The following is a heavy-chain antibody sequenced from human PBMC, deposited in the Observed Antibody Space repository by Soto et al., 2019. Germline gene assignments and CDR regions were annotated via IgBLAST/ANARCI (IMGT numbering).Heavy chain of an antibody. J-gene: IGHJ4*02. CDR3: AREGVHNYTEYYFDY. D-gene: IGHD3-10*01. CDR2: ISGIRDYI. V-gene: IGHV3-21*06. Sequence: PGGSLRLSCAASGFTFSYYPLHWVRRAPGKGREWVSSISGIRDYIRYADSVKGRFTISRDNAKTSLYLQMNSLTAEDTAVYYCAREGVHNYTEYYFDYWGQGTLVTVSS. CDR1: GFTFSYYP.